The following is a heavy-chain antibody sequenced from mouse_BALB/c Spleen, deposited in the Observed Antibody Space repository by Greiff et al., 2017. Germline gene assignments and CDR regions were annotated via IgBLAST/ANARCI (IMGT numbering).Heavy chain of an antibody. V-gene: IGHV5-15*02. CDR1: GFTFSDYG. CDR3: ARCGGLLRGGAMDC. CDR2: ISNLAYSI. D-gene: IGHD2-3*01. J-gene: IGHJ4*01. Sequence: EVHLVESGGGLVQPGGSRKLSCAASGFTFSDYGMAWVRQAPGKGPEWVAFISNLAYSIYYADAVTGRFTISRENAKNTLYLEMSSLRSEDTAMYYCARCGGLLRGGAMDCWGQGTSVTVSS.